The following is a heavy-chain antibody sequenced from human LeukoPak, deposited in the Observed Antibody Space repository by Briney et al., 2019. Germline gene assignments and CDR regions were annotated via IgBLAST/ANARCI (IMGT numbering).Heavy chain of an antibody. D-gene: IGHD6-6*01. Sequence: SVKVSCKASGGTSSSYAISWVRQAPGQGLEWMGGIIPIFGTANYAQKFQGRVTITADESTSTAYMELSSLRSEDTAVYYCARSRSIAARELDYWGQGTLVTVSS. CDR3: ARSRSIAARELDY. J-gene: IGHJ4*02. V-gene: IGHV1-69*13. CDR2: IIPIFGTA. CDR1: GGTSSSYA.